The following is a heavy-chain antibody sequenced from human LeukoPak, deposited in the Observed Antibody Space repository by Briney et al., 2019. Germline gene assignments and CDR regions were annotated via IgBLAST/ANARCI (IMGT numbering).Heavy chain of an antibody. CDR3: AKDQHGYDKPIDY. D-gene: IGHD5-12*01. CDR1: GFTFNIYA. Sequence: PGGSLRLSCAASGFTFNIYAMNWVRQASGKGLEWVSTISGSGSSTYYADSVKGRFTISRDNSKNTLYLQMNSLRAEDTAVYFCAKDQHGYDKPIDYWGQGTRVTVSS. CDR2: ISGSGSST. J-gene: IGHJ4*02. V-gene: IGHV3-23*01.